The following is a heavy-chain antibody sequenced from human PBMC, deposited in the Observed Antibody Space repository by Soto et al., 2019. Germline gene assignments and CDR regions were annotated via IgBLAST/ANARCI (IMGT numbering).Heavy chain of an antibody. J-gene: IGHJ5*02. CDR1: GGTFSSYP. Sequence: GASVKVSCKASGGTFSSYPISWVRQAPGQRLEWMGWINAGNGNTKYSQKFQGRVTITRDTSASTAYMELSSLRSEDTAVYYCARGIATGQLDPWGQGTLVTVSS. CDR2: INAGNGNT. CDR3: ARGIATGQLDP. V-gene: IGHV1-3*01. D-gene: IGHD2-15*01.